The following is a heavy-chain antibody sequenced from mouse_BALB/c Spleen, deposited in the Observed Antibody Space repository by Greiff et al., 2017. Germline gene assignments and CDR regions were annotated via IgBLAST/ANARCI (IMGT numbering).Heavy chain of an antibody. D-gene: IGHD1-2*01. CDR3: ASPKYGRLLDY. CDR1: GFTFSSFG. V-gene: IGHV5-17*02. CDR2: ISSGSSTI. Sequence: EVQLVESGGGLVQPGGSRKLSCAASGFTFSSFGMHWVRQAPEKGLEWVAYISSGSSTIYYADTVKGRFTISRDNPKNTLFLQMTSLRSEDTAMYYCASPKYGRLLDYWGQGTSVTVSS. J-gene: IGHJ4*01.